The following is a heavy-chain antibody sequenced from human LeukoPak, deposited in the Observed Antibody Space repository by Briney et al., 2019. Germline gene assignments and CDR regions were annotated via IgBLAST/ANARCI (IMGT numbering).Heavy chain of an antibody. D-gene: IGHD2-2*01. V-gene: IGHV3-15*01. J-gene: IGHJ4*02. CDR1: GFTFSNAW. Sequence: PGGSLRLSCAASGFTFSNAWMSWVRQAPGKGLEWVGRIKSKTDGGTTDYAAPVKGRFTISRDDSKNTLYLQMNSLKTEDPAVYYCPTVLSRPSGHSPPDYWGQGTLVPVSS. CDR2: IKSKTDGGTT. CDR3: PTVLSRPSGHSPPDY.